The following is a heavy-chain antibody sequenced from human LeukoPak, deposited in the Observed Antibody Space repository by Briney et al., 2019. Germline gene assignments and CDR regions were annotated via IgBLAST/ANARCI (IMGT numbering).Heavy chain of an antibody. CDR1: AYSISSGYY. J-gene: IGHJ5*02. D-gene: IGHD3-22*01. Sequence: SETLSLTCTVSAYSISSGYYWGWIRQPPGKGLEWIGSIYHSGSTYYNPSLKSRVTISVDTSKNQFSLKLSSVTAADTAVYYCARCKKNNYDSSGYHGDWFDPWGQGTLVTVSS. CDR2: IYHSGST. CDR3: ARCKKNNYDSSGYHGDWFDP. V-gene: IGHV4-38-2*02.